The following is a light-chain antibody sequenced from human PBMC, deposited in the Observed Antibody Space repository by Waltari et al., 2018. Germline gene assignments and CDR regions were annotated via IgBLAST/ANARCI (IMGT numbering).Light chain of an antibody. CDR2: EVS. CDR1: SSDVGGYNY. V-gene: IGLV2-8*01. J-gene: IGLJ3*02. Sequence: QSALTQPPSASGSPGQSVTISCTGTSSDVGGYNYVSWYQPHPGKAPKLMIYEVSKRPSGVPDRFSGSKSGNTASLTVSGLQAEDEADYYCSSYAGSTFWVFGGGTKLTVL. CDR3: SSYAGSTFWV.